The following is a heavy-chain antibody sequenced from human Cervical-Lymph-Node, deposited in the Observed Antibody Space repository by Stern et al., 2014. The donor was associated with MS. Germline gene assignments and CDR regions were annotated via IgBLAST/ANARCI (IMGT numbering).Heavy chain of an antibody. J-gene: IGHJ6*02. CDR2: IIPVFGTP. V-gene: IGHV1-69*01. CDR3: ARGASSAAWYKHAVDV. CDR1: GDTSNTDA. Sequence: MQLVESGAEVQKPGSSVKVSCKASGDTSNTDAIHWARQAPGQGLEWMGGIIPVFGTPVYAQRFKGRVSIAADESTATDYMELSSLRSDDTAVYYCARGASSAAWYKHAVDVWGQGTTVTVSS. D-gene: IGHD1-14*01.